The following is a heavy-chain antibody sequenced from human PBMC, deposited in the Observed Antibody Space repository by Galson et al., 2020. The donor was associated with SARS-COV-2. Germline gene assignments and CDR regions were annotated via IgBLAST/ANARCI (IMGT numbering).Heavy chain of an antibody. Sequence: ASETLSLTCTVSGGSISSYYWSWIRQPPGKGLEWIGYIYYIGNTNYNPSLKSRVTISVDTSKNQFSLKLSSVTAADTAVYYCARHKPGYDSSGWGAFDIWGQGTMVTVSS. V-gene: IGHV4-59*08. CDR3: ARHKPGYDSSGWGAFDI. J-gene: IGHJ3*02. D-gene: IGHD3-22*01. CDR1: GGSISSYY. CDR2: IYYIGNT.